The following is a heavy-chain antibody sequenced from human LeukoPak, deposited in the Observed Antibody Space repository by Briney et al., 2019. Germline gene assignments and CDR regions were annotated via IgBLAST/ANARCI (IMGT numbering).Heavy chain of an antibody. Sequence: ASVTVSCKVSGYTLTELSMHWVRQAPGQGLEWMGWISAYNGNTNYAQKLQGRVTMTTDTSASTAYMELRSLRSDDTAVYYCARDYSSGFGMDVWGQGTTVTVSS. V-gene: IGHV1-18*01. D-gene: IGHD3-22*01. CDR1: GYTLTELS. J-gene: IGHJ6*02. CDR2: ISAYNGNT. CDR3: ARDYSSGFGMDV.